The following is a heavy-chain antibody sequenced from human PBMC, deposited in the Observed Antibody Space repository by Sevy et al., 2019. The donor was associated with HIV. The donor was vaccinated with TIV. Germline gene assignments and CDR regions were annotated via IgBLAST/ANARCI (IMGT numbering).Heavy chain of an antibody. Sequence: SETLSLTCAVYGGSFSGYYWSWIRQPPGKGLEWIGEINHSGSTNYNPSLKSRVTISVDTSKNQFSLKLSSVTAAVTAVYYCARGLDGYNKTSDYWGQGTLVTVSS. CDR3: ARGLDGYNKTSDY. CDR2: INHSGST. D-gene: IGHD5-12*01. CDR1: GGSFSGYY. V-gene: IGHV4-34*01. J-gene: IGHJ4*02.